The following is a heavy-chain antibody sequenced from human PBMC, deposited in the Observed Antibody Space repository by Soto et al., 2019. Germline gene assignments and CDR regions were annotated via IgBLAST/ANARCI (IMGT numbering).Heavy chain of an antibody. CDR2: ISAYSGNT. CDR3: VRELSYDPFMDV. V-gene: IGHV1-18*04. Sequence: ASVKVSCKASGYTFTFYGISWVRQAPGQGLEWMGWISAYSGNTNYAQKLQGRVTMTTDASTSTAYMELRSLRSDDTAVYFCVRELSYDPFMDVWGQGTTVTVSS. CDR1: GYTFTFYG. D-gene: IGHD3-3*01. J-gene: IGHJ6*02.